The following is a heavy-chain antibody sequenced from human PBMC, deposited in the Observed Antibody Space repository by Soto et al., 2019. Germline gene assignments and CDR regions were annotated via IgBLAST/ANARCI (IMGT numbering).Heavy chain of an antibody. D-gene: IGHD2-2*01. CDR1: GYTFTSYG. CDR3: AREIVVARGASYFDY. J-gene: IGHJ4*02. V-gene: IGHV1-18*01. Sequence: ASVKVSCKASGYTFTSYGISWVRQAPGQGLEWMGWISAYNGNTNYAQKLQGRVTMTTDTSTSTAYMELNSLRAEDTAVYYCAREIVVARGASYFDYWGPGTLVTVSS. CDR2: ISAYNGNT.